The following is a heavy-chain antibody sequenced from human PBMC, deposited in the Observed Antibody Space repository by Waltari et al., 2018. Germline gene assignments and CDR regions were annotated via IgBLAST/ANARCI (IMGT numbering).Heavy chain of an antibody. Sequence: QITLKESGPTLVKPTQTLTLTCTFSGFSLSTSGVGVGWIRQPPGTALEWLALIYWNDDKRYSPSLKSRLTITKDTSKNQVVLTMTNMDPVDTATYYCAHTPSLLQYSSSWHPFDYWGQGTLVTVSS. J-gene: IGHJ4*02. CDR1: GFSLSTSGVG. V-gene: IGHV2-5*01. CDR3: AHTPSLLQYSSSWHPFDY. D-gene: IGHD6-13*01. CDR2: IYWNDDK.